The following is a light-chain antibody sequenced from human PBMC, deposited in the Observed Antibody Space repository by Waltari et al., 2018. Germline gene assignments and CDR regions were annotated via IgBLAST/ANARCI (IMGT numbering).Light chain of an antibody. CDR3: QSFDSSLGGWV. CDR2: DYS. CDR1: SSNIRAGYD. V-gene: IGLV1-40*03. J-gene: IGLJ3*02. Sequence: QSVLTQLPSVSGAPGQSVTLSCTGSSSNIRAGYDVHWYQQFPGTAPKLLSYDYSRRPAGVPGRFSGSRSGASASLAITGLQTEDEADYYCQSFDSSLGGWVFGGGTTLTVL.